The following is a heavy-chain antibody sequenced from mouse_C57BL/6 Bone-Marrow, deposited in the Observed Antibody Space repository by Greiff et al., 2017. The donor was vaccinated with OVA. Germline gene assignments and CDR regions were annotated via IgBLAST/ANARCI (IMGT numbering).Heavy chain of an antibody. D-gene: IGHD1-1*01. Sequence: VQLQQSGAELVRPGASVKLSCTASGFNIKDDYMHWVKQRPEQGLEWIGWIDPENGDTEYASKFQGKATITADTSSNTAYLQLSSLTSEDTAVDYCTTGYYGSSYVDFDVWGTGTTVTVSS. CDR2: IDPENGDT. CDR1: GFNIKDDY. CDR3: TTGYYGSSYVDFDV. V-gene: IGHV14-4*01. J-gene: IGHJ1*03.